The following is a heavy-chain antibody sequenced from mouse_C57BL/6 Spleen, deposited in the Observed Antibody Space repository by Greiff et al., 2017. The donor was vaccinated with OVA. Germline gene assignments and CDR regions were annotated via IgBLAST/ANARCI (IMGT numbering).Heavy chain of an antibody. J-gene: IGHJ1*03. CDR3: ARVLYGSSYLWYFDV. CDR1: GYTFTSYW. V-gene: IGHV1-62-3*01. D-gene: IGHD1-1*01. CDR2: IDPNSGGT. Sequence: QVQLQQPGAELVKPGASVKLSCKASGYTFTSYWMHWVKQRPGRGLEWIGRIDPNSGGTKYNEKFKSKATLTVDKSSSTAYMQLSSLTSEDSAVYYCARVLYGSSYLWYFDVWGTGTTVTVSS.